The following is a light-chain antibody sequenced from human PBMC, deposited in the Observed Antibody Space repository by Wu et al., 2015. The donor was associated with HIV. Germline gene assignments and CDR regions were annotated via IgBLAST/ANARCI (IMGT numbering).Light chain of an antibody. CDR1: QSISGSS. V-gene: IGKV3-20*01. CDR2: GAS. J-gene: IGKJ4*01. CDR3: QQYGSSPLT. Sequence: EIVLTQSPGTLSLSPGERATLSCRASQSISGSSLAWYQQKPGQAPRLLIYGASSRATGIPDRFSGSGSGTDFTLTISGLEPEDFAVYYCQQYGSSPLTFGGGTKVEIK.